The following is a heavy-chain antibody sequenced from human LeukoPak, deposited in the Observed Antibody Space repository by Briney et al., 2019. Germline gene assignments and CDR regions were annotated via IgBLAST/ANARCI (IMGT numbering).Heavy chain of an antibody. Sequence: SETLSLTCTVSGDSVNTINYFWGWLRQPPGKGLEWIATIDYSGSTYYNPSLKTRLTISVDTSKNQFSLKLASVTATDTAVFYCARARHRFDSRGYYSDYWGQGKPVTVSS. J-gene: IGHJ4*02. D-gene: IGHD3-22*01. V-gene: IGHV4-39*01. CDR1: GDSVNTINYF. CDR3: ARARHRFDSRGYYSDY. CDR2: IDYSGST.